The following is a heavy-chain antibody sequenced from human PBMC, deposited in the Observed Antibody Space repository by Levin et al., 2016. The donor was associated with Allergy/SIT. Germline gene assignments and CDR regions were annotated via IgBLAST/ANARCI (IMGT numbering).Heavy chain of an antibody. Sequence: VRQMPGKGLEVMGIIYPDDSDTRYSPSFQGQVTISADKSISTAYLQWSSLRASDTAMYYCARWGIIGPSGAFDIWGQGTMVTVSS. V-gene: IGHV5-51*01. CDR3: ARWGIIGPSGAFDI. D-gene: IGHD1-14*01. CDR2: IYPDDSDT. J-gene: IGHJ3*02.